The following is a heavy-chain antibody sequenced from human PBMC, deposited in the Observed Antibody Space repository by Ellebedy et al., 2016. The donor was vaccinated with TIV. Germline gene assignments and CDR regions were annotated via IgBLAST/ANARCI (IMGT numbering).Heavy chain of an antibody. CDR3: AREIGKGADDVWGKGF. J-gene: IGHJ4*02. Sequence: AASVKVSCKASGYTFTDYLMSWVRQAPGQGLEWMGWINTYNGNTNYAQKLQGRVTMTTDTSTSTAYMELRSLRSDDTAVYYCAREIGKGADDVWGKGFWGQGTLVTVSS. V-gene: IGHV1-18*04. CDR1: GYTFTDYL. CDR2: INTYNGNT. D-gene: IGHD3-16*01.